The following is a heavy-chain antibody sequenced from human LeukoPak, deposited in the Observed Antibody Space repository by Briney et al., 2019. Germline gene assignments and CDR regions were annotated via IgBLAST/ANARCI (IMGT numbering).Heavy chain of an antibody. D-gene: IGHD3-3*01. J-gene: IGHJ4*02. CDR2: IYPGDSDT. V-gene: IGHV5-51*01. CDR1: GYSFTSYW. Sequence: GESLKISCKGSGYSFTSYWIGWVRQMPGKGLEWMGIIYPGDSDTRYSPSFQGQVTISADKSISTAYLQWSSLKASDTAMYYCARGGITIFGVVNFDYWGQGTLVTVSS. CDR3: ARGGITIFGVVNFDY.